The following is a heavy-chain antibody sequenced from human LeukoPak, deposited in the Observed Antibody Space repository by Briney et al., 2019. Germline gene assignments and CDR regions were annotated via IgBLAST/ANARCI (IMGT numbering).Heavy chain of an antibody. CDR3: AKISSTHFDY. V-gene: IGHV3-23*01. D-gene: IGHD2-2*01. CDR2: VDHSGDTT. Sequence: GGSLRLSCAASGFTFSGYGMTWVRQAPGKGLEWVSTVDHSGDTTFYADSVKGRFTISRDNSKNTLYLQMNSLRAEDTAVYYCAKISSTHFDYWGQGTLVTVSS. CDR1: GFTFSGYG. J-gene: IGHJ4*02.